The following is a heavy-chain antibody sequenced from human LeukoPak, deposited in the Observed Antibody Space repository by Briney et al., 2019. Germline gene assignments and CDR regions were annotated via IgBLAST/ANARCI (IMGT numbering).Heavy chain of an antibody. CDR2: INWNGGST. CDR3: ARIKKRITMVRGAHNWFDP. J-gene: IGHJ5*02. Sequence: GGSLRLSCAASGFTFDDYGMSWVRQAPGKGLEWVSGINWNGGSTGYADSVKGRFTISRDNAKNSLYLQMNSLRAEDTALYYCARIKKRITMVRGAHNWFDPWGQGTLVTVPS. CDR1: GFTFDDYG. V-gene: IGHV3-20*04. D-gene: IGHD3-10*01.